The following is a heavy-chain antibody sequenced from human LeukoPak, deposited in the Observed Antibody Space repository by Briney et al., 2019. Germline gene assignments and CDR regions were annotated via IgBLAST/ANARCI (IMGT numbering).Heavy chain of an antibody. Sequence: PSETLSLTCTVSGGSISSSSYYWGWIRQPPGKGLEWIGSIYYSGSTYNNPSLKSRVTISVDTSKNQFSLKLSSVTAADTAVYYCARGRLRGYSYGWVDYWGQGTLVTVSS. V-gene: IGHV4-39*07. J-gene: IGHJ4*02. CDR3: ARGRLRGYSYGWVDY. CDR2: IYYSGST. D-gene: IGHD5-18*01. CDR1: GGSISSSSYY.